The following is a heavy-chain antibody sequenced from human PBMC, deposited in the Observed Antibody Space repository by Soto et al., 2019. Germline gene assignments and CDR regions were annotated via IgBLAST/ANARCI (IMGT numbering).Heavy chain of an antibody. CDR3: AKYLRYGSGTYSVSSLDY. J-gene: IGHJ4*02. CDR2: ISGSGGTT. V-gene: IGHV3-23*01. CDR1: GFTFNSYA. Sequence: EVQLLESGGGLVQPGGSLRLSCGGSGFTFNSYAMTWVRQPPGKGLELVSAISGSGGTTYYANSVKGRFTISSDQSKDTLYLQMNGLRAEDPPIYYCAKYLRYGSGTYSVSSLDYWGQGALVTVSS. D-gene: IGHD3-10*01.